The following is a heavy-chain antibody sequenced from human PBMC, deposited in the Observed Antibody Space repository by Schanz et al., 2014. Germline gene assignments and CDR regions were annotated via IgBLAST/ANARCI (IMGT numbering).Heavy chain of an antibody. V-gene: IGHV1-2*06. CDR2: ISPSSGGT. CDR1: GYTFTNHY. J-gene: IGHJ5*02. D-gene: IGHD3-3*01. Sequence: QVQVIQSEPEVKKPGASVKVSCKASGYTFTNHYLHWVRQAPGQGLEWMGRISPSSGGTNYAQNFQGRVTMTKDTSINTVYMELSTLTSDDTAVYYCARESVSRTRLFDPWGQGTLVTVSS. CDR3: ARESVSRTRLFDP.